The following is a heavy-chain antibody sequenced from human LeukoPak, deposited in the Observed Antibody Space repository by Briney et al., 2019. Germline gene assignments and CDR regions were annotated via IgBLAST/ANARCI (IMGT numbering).Heavy chain of an antibody. CDR1: GDSISRYY. Sequence: SETLSLTCTVSGDSISRYYWSWIRQPAGKGLEWIGRIYNGGIITYNPSLKSRVTMSIDTSNNQFSLRLRFVPAADTAVYYCARDSATTGEGNFDPWGQGTLVTVSS. CDR3: ARDSATTGEGNFDP. V-gene: IGHV4-4*07. CDR2: IYNGGII. J-gene: IGHJ5*02. D-gene: IGHD4-17*01.